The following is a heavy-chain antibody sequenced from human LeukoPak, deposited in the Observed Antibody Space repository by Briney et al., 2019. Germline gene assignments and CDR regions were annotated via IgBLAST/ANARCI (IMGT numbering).Heavy chain of an antibody. D-gene: IGHD5-12*01. V-gene: IGHV4-4*02. CDR3: ARGIVATTYDY. CDR2: IYHSGST. Sequence: SETLSLTCAVSGGSISSSNWWSWVRQPPGKGLEWIGEIYHSGSTNYNPSLKSRVTISVDTSKNQFSLKLSSVTAADTAVYYCARGIVATTYDYWGQGTLVTVSS. CDR1: GGSISSSNW. J-gene: IGHJ4*02.